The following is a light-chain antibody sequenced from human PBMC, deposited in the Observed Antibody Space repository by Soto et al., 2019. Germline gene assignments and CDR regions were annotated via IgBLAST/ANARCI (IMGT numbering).Light chain of an antibody. Sequence: EIVMTQSPATLSVSPGERATLSCRANQSISSNLAWYQQKPGQAPRLLIYGAATRATGIPARFSGSGSGTDFTLTINSLQPEDFAVYYCQMYNNWVGTFGGGTKVDIK. J-gene: IGKJ4*01. CDR3: QMYNNWVGT. CDR2: GAA. CDR1: QSISSN. V-gene: IGKV3-15*01.